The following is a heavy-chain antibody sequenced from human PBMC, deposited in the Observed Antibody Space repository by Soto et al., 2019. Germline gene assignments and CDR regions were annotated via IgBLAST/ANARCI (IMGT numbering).Heavy chain of an antibody. CDR2: ISYDGSNK. CDR1: GFTFSSYA. Sequence: QVQLVESGGGVVQPGRSLRLSCAASGFTFSSYAMHWVRQAPGKGLEWVAVISYDGSNKYYADSVKGRFTISRDNSKNTLYLQMNSLRAEDTAVYYCARGGPNYYYCGMDVWGQGTTVTVSS. J-gene: IGHJ6*02. CDR3: ARGGPNYYYCGMDV. V-gene: IGHV3-30-3*01.